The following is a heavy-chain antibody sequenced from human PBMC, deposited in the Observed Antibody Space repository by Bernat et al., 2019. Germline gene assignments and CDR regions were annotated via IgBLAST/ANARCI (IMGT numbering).Heavy chain of an antibody. V-gene: IGHV4-34*01. Sequence: QVQLQQWGAGLLKPSETLSLTCAVYGGSFSGYYWSWIRQPPGKGLEWIGEINHSGSTNYNPSLKSRVTISVATSKNQFSLKLSSVTAADTAVYYCARGVFGSGWYFVHPHFDYWGQGTLVTVSS. CDR1: GGSFSGYY. J-gene: IGHJ4*02. CDR2: INHSGST. D-gene: IGHD6-19*01. CDR3: ARGVFGSGWYFVHPHFDY.